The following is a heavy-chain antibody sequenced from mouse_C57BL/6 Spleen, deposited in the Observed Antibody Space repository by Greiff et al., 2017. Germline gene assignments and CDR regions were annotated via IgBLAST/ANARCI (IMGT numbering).Heavy chain of an antibody. CDR3: ARSDAHFDY. V-gene: IGHV5-4*03. Sequence: EVKVVESGGGLVKPGGSLKLSCAASGFTFSSYAMSWVRQTPEKRLEWVATISDGGSYTYYPDNVKGRFTISRDNAKNNLYLQMSHLKSEDTAMYYCARSDAHFDYWGQGTTLTVSS. CDR1: GFTFSSYA. J-gene: IGHJ2*01. CDR2: ISDGGSYT.